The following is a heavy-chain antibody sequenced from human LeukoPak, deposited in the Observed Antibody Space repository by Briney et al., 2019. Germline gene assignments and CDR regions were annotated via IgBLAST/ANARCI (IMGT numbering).Heavy chain of an antibody. D-gene: IGHD3-22*01. Sequence: GSSVKVSCKVSGNTLTELSMHWGRQTPGRGLEWMGGFDPEVGEDGGTIYAQIFQGRVTMTEDTSTDTAYMELSSLRSEDTGVYYCTTGHYYDSSGYPYNFDYWGQGTLVTVSS. J-gene: IGHJ4*02. CDR3: TTGHYYDSSGYPYNFDY. V-gene: IGHV1-24*01. CDR2: FDPEVGEDGGT. CDR1: GNTLTELS.